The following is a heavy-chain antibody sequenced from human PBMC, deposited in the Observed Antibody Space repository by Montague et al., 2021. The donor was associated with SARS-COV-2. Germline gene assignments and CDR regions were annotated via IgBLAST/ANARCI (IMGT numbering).Heavy chain of an antibody. CDR3: AGHGEMATFVGCWFFDV. V-gene: IGHV4-39*01. CDR1: GDSISSSNYY. Sequence: SETLSLTCTVSGDSISSSNYYWSWIRQPPGKGLEWIGSICYRGSTCYNPSLKSRVSISVDTSMNQFSLKLSAVTAADTAVYYGAGHGEMATFVGCWFFDVWGRGTLVTVSS. J-gene: IGHJ2*01. CDR2: ICYRGST. D-gene: IGHD5-24*01.